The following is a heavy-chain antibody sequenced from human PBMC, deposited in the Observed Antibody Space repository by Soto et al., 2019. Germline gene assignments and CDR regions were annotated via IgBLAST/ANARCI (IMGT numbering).Heavy chain of an antibody. J-gene: IGHJ4*02. CDR2: ISWDGGTT. D-gene: IGHD3-10*01. CDR3: ARRSGDQQACHF. V-gene: IGHV3-20*01. CDR1: GFTFEDHG. Sequence: EVQLVESGGGVARPGGSLRLSCAASGFTFEDHGMSWVRQAPGKGLEWLSDISWDGGTTVYADSVKGRFTVSRNNAKSSLYLQMNSLKPGDTAFYHCARRSGDQQACHFWGQGTLVTVS.